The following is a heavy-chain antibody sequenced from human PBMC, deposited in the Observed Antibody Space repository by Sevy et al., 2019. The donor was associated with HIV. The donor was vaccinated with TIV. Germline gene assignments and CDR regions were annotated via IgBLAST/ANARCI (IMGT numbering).Heavy chain of an antibody. J-gene: IGHJ6*02. CDR2: LIGGGRRT. CDR1: GFPFSSYA. D-gene: IGHD2-8*02. CDR3: AKRRVQSGLSGGGANYGMDV. V-gene: IGHV3-23*01. Sequence: GGSPRLSCVASGFPFSSYAMSWVRQAPGRGLEWVSTLIGGGRRTYYADSVTGRFIISRDNSRNTLYLQMNSLRAEDTAIYYCAKRRVQSGLSGGGANYGMDVCGRGTTVTVSS.